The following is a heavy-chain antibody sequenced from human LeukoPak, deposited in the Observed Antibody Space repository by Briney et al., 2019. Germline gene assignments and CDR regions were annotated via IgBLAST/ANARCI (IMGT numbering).Heavy chain of an antibody. V-gene: IGHV4-31*03. D-gene: IGHD5-12*01. J-gene: IGHJ4*02. Sequence: SETLSLTCTVSGDSVTSGGYFWTWIRQHPGKGLEWIGYISDSGTTSYNPSLKSRVSISVATSNNQLSLRLSSVTAADTAVYYCARYVKSGYDTPGFDYWGQGTLVTVSS. CDR3: ARYVKSGYDTPGFDY. CDR2: ISDSGTT. CDR1: GDSVTSGGYF.